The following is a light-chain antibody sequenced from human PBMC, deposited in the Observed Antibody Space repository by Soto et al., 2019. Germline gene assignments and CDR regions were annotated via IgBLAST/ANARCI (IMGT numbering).Light chain of an antibody. V-gene: IGLV2-14*03. J-gene: IGLJ2*01. CDR1: SSDVGGYNY. CDR2: DVS. CDR3: SSYTTGSTL. Sequence: QSALTQPASVSGSTGQSITISCTGTSSDVGGYNYVSWYQQHSGKAPKLMIYDVSYRPSGVSNRFSGSKSGNTASLTISGLQAEDEADYYCSSYTTGSTLFGGGTKLTVL.